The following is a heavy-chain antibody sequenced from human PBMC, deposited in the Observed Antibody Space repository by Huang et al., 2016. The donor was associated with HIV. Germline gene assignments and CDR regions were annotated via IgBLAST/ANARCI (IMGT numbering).Heavy chain of an antibody. CDR2: IRSKSNGYAS. Sequence: EVQLVESGGGLVQPGGSLKLSCAASGFPLSGSAMHWVRRAVGRGLRWVGRIRSKSNGYASVYSASVKGRFPISRDDSKSTAYLQMNSLKTDDTAVYYCSRHPFDYYDSTDTGALDIWGQGTMVTVSS. CDR1: GFPLSGSA. V-gene: IGHV3-73*01. CDR3: SRHPFDYYDSTDTGALDI. D-gene: IGHD3-22*01. J-gene: IGHJ3*02.